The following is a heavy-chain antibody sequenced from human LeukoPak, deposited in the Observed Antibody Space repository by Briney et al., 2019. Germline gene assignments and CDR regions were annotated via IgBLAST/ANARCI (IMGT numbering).Heavy chain of an antibody. D-gene: IGHD4-17*01. CDR1: GGSFSGYY. Sequence: SETLSLTCAVYGGSFSGYYWSWIRQPPGKGLEWIGEINQSGNTNYNPSLKSRVTISVDTSKKQFSLKLRSVTAADTAVYYCAGMTTVTTRFDYWGQGTLVTVSS. J-gene: IGHJ4*02. CDR3: AGMTTVTTRFDY. CDR2: INQSGNT. V-gene: IGHV4-34*01.